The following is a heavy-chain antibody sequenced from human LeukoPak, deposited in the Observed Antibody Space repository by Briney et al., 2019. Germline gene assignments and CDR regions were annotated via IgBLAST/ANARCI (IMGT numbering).Heavy chain of an antibody. CDR1: GFTFSSYD. Sequence: GGSLRLSCAASGFTFSSYDMHWVRQATGKGLEWVSAIGTAGDTYYPGSVKGRFTISRENAKNSLYPQMNSLRAGDTAVYYCARESCSSTSCYLDPWGQGTLVTVSS. V-gene: IGHV3-13*01. J-gene: IGHJ5*02. CDR3: ARESCSSTSCYLDP. CDR2: IGTAGDT. D-gene: IGHD2-2*01.